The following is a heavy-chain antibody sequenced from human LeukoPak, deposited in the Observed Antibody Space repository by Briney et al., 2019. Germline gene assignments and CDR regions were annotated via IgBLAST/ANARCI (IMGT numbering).Heavy chain of an antibody. J-gene: IGHJ3*02. CDR2: IGWNGAYI. CDR1: GFTFDDYA. CDR3: AKVVAVAGSKGVRAFDI. D-gene: IGHD6-19*01. V-gene: IGHV3-9*01. Sequence: PGGSLRLSCAASGFTFDDYAMHWVRQAPGKGLEWVSGIGWNGAYIVYVDSVKGRFTISRDNAKNSLYLQMNRLRAEDTALYYCAKVVAVAGSKGVRAFDIWGPGTMVTVSS.